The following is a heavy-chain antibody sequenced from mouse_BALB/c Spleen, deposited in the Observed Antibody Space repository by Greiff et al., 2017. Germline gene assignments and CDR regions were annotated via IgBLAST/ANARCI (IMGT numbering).Heavy chain of an antibody. J-gene: IGHJ4*01. CDR3: ARQATGYAMDY. Sequence: EVMLVESGGGLVKPGGSLKLSCAASGFAFSSYDMSWVRQTPEKRLEWVAYISSGGGSTYYPDTVKGRFTISRDNAKNTLYLQMSSLKSEDTAMYYCARQATGYAMDYWGQGTSVTVSS. CDR1: GFAFSSYD. D-gene: IGHD1-2*01. CDR2: ISSGGGST. V-gene: IGHV5-12-1*01.